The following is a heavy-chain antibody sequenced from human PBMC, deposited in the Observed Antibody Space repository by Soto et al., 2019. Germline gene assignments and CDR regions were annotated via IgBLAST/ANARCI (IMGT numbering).Heavy chain of an antibody. CDR1: GFTFSSYN. J-gene: IGHJ3*02. CDR3: TTALLVAAAATGAFSI. CDR2: IKSKTDGGTT. V-gene: IGHV3-15*07. Sequence: GGSLRLSCAASGFTFSSYNMNWVRQAPGKGMEWVGRIKSKTDGGTTDYAAPVKGRFTISRDDSKNTLYLQMNSLKTEDTAVYYCTTALLVAAAATGAFSIWGQGTMVTVSS. D-gene: IGHD6-13*01.